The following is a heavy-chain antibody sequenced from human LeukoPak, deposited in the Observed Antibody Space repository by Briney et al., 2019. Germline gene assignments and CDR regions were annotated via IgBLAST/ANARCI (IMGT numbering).Heavy chain of an antibody. D-gene: IGHD1-26*01. CDR2: ISNSGSSI. Sequence: GGSLRLSCAGSGFTFSSYEMNWVRQAPGKGLEWVSYISNSGSSIYYADSVKGRFTISRDNAKNSLYLQMNSLRAEDMAVYYCVRDQAKIGGGYYMDVWGKGTTVTVSS. V-gene: IGHV3-48*03. J-gene: IGHJ6*03. CDR3: VRDQAKIGGGYYMDV. CDR1: GFTFSSYE.